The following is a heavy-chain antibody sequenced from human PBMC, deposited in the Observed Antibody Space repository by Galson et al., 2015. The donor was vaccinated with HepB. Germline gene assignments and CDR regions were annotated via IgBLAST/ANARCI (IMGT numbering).Heavy chain of an antibody. Sequence: SLRLSCAASGFSFSNYSMNWVRQAPGKGLEWVSSISRSSSYIYHADSVKGRFIISRDNAKNSLYLQMNSLRAEDAAVYYCARGYCSNSGCYYSIDYWGQGTLVTVSS. V-gene: IGHV3-21*01. CDR3: ARGYCSNSGCYYSIDY. CDR2: ISRSSSYI. J-gene: IGHJ4*02. CDR1: GFSFSNYS. D-gene: IGHD2-2*01.